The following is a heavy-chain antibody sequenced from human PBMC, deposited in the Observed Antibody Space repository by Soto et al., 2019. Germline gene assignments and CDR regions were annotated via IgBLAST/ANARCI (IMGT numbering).Heavy chain of an antibody. J-gene: IGHJ4*02. V-gene: IGHV5-51*01. Sequence: PGESLKISCQCSGYTFSNFWIGWVRQLPGQGLEWMGIIYPGDHETRYSPSFLGKVTISAEKSINTAYLQWSSLEASDSAFYFCARSPRSSPSFDVWGQGALVTVSS. CDR1: GYTFSNFW. D-gene: IGHD6-13*01. CDR3: ARSPRSSPSFDV. CDR2: IYPGDHET.